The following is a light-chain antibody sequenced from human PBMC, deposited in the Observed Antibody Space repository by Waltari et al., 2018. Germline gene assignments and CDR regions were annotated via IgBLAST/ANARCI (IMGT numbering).Light chain of an antibody. Sequence: DIQMTPSPSSVSASVGDRVTITCRASQGVSTWLAWYQQKPGKAPKLLIYAASTLQTGVPSRFSGSGSGTDFTLTINTLQAEDSATYYCQQANSFPLTFGQGTRLEIK. CDR3: QQANSFPLT. CDR2: AAS. V-gene: IGKV1-12*01. J-gene: IGKJ5*01. CDR1: QGVSTW.